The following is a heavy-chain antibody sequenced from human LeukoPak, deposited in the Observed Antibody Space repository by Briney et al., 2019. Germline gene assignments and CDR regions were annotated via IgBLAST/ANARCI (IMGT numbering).Heavy chain of an antibody. J-gene: IGHJ6*04. CDR1: GFTVSSNY. Sequence: GGSLRLSCAASGFTVSSNYMNWVRQAPGRGLEWVSYISSSGSTIYYADSVKGRFTISRDNAKNSLYLQMNSLRAEDTAVYYCAELGITMIGGVWGKGTTVTISS. CDR2: ISSSGSTI. CDR3: AELGITMIGGV. D-gene: IGHD3-10*02. V-gene: IGHV3-48*03.